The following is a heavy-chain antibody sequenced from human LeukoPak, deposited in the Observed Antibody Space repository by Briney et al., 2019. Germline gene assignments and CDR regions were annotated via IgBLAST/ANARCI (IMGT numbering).Heavy chain of an antibody. CDR3: ARERNYCGGDCYLN. CDR2: ISGSGSVI. CDR1: GFTFSSYS. Sequence: GGSLRLSCAASGFTFSSYSMDWVRQAPGKGLEWVSYISGSGSVIQYADSVKGRFIISRDNAKNSLYLQMSSLRAEDTAVYYCARERNYCGGDCYLNWGQGTLVTVSS. V-gene: IGHV3-48*04. D-gene: IGHD2-21*02. J-gene: IGHJ4*02.